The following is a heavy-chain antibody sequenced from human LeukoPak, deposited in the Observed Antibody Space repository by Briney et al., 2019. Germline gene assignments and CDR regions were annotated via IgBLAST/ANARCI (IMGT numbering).Heavy chain of an antibody. J-gene: IGHJ4*02. V-gene: IGHV4-30-4*01. Sequence: SETLSLTCTGSGGSISSGDYYWSWIRQPPGKGLEWIGYIYYSGSTYYNPSLKSRVTISVDTSKNQFSLKLSSVTAADTALYYCARGYGDYRPLDYWGQGTLVTVSS. CDR2: IYYSGST. D-gene: IGHD4-17*01. CDR3: ARGYGDYRPLDY. CDR1: GGSISSGDYY.